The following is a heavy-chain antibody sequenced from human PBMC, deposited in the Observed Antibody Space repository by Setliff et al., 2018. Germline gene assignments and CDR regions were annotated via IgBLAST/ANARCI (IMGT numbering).Heavy chain of an antibody. D-gene: IGHD3-10*01. CDR2: ISGHNGDT. CDR3: AREVVSFGSRNDYKNRMDV. CDR1: GYPFTNYG. Sequence: GASVKVSCKTSGYPFTNYGLSWVRQAPGQGLEWMGWISGHNGDTKLAQNFQGRVTVTTDTFTNTGYMELRSLRSEDTAFYYCAREVVSFGSRNDYKNRMDVWGQGTTVTVSS. V-gene: IGHV1-18*01. J-gene: IGHJ6*02.